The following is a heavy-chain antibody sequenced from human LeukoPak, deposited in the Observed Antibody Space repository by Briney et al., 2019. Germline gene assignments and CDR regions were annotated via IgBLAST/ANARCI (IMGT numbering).Heavy chain of an antibody. D-gene: IGHD3-10*01. Sequence: SETLSLTCAVYGGSFSGYYWSWIRQPPGKGLEWIGEINHSGSTNYNPSLKSRVTISVDTSKNQFSLKLSSVTAADTAVYYCARETAYYGSGSRFYYYFDYWGQGTLVTVSS. CDR2: INHSGST. J-gene: IGHJ4*02. CDR3: ARETAYYGSGSRFYYYFDY. V-gene: IGHV4-34*01. CDR1: GGSFSGYY.